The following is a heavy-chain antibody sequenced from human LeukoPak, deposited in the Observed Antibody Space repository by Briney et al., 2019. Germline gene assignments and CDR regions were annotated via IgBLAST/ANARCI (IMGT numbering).Heavy chain of an antibody. D-gene: IGHD2-2*01. CDR3: ASQPPYCTSTSCYVDY. Sequence: GSLRLSCAASGFTFSSYAMSWVRQAPGKGLEWVSAISGSGGSTYYADSVKGRFTISRDNSKNTLYLQMNSLRAEDAAVYYCASQPPYCTSTSCYVDYWGQGTLVTVSS. CDR2: ISGSGGST. CDR1: GFTFSSYA. V-gene: IGHV3-23*01. J-gene: IGHJ4*02.